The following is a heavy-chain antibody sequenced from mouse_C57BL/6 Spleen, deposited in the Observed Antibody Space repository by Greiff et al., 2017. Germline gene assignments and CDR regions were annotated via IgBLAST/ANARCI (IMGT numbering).Heavy chain of an antibody. J-gene: IGHJ2*01. D-gene: IGHD1-1*01. V-gene: IGHV1-5*01. CDR3: RGRNDNNFDY. CDR1: GYTFTSYC. Sequence: EVQLQESGPVLARPGASVKMSCKTSGYTFTSYCMNWVKQRPGQGLEWIGAIYPGNSATSYNQKFKGKAKLTAVPSASTAYMELSSLTPEDYAVYYWRGRNDNNFDYWGQGTTLTVSS. CDR2: IYPGNSAT.